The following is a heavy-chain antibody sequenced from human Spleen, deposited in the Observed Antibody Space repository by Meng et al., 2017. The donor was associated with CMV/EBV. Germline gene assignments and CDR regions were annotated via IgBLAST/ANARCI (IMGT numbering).Heavy chain of an antibody. CDR2: IHYSGHT. CDR1: GGSISSYY. D-gene: IGHD2-2*02. V-gene: IGHV4-59*08. CDR3: ARRGYCSSTSCYIRGGWFDP. J-gene: IGHJ5*02. Sequence: SETLSLTCNVAGGSISSYYWSWIRQAPGKGLEWIGYIHYSGHTNYNPSLKSRVTISVDTSKNQFSLKLSSVTAADTAVYYCARRGYCSSTSCYIRGGWFDPWGQGTLVTVSS.